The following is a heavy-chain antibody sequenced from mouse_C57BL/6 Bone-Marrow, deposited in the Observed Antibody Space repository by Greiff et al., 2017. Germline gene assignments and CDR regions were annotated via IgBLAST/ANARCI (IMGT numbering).Heavy chain of an antibody. V-gene: IGHV5-4*01. J-gene: IGHJ3*01. D-gene: IGHD2-2*01. CDR3: ARDGGPSTMVTPFAY. Sequence: EVMLVESGGGLVKPGGSLKLSCAASGFTFSSYAMSWVRQTPEKRLEWVATISDGGSYTYYPDNVKGRFTISRDNAKNNLYLQMSHLKSEDTAMYYGARDGGPSTMVTPFAYWGQGTLVTVSA. CDR1: GFTFSSYA. CDR2: ISDGGSYT.